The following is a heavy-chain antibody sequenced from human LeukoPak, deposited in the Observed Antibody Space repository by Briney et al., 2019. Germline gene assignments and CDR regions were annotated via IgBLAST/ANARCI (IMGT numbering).Heavy chain of an antibody. Sequence: GGSLRLSCAASGFTFSSYWMSWVRQAPGKGLEWVANIKQDGSEKYYVDSVKGRFTISRDNAKNSLYLQMNSLRAEDTAVYYCAREMATSLGAFDIWGQGTVVTVSS. CDR3: AREMATSLGAFDI. V-gene: IGHV3-7*01. CDR1: GFTFSSYW. CDR2: IKQDGSEK. J-gene: IGHJ3*02. D-gene: IGHD5-24*01.